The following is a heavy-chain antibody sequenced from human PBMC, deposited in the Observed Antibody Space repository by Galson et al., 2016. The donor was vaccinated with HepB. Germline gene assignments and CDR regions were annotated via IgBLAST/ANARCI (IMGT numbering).Heavy chain of an antibody. D-gene: IGHD2-15*01. CDR2: INPNSDGT. J-gene: IGHJ4*02. CDR3: ARAAPYCSAGSCYPSVVFDC. V-gene: IGHV1-2*02. CDR1: GYTFTGYY. Sequence: SVKVSCKASGYTFTGYYMHWVRQAPGQGLEWMGWINPNSDGTNYAQKFQGRVTMTRDKSISTAYMGLSRLRSDDTALYYCARAAPYCSAGSCYPSVVFDCGGQGTLVTVSS.